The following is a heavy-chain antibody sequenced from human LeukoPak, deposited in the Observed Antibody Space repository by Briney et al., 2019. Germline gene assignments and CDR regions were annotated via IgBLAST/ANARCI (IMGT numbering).Heavy chain of an antibody. CDR3: ARGYSGGWYDFDY. Sequence: SETLSLTCTVSGDSISSYYWSWIRQPAGKGLEWIGRISTSGSTNYNPSLTSRVTMSIDTSKSQFSLRLSSVTAADTAVYYCARGYSGGWYDFDYWGQGTLVTVSS. CDR2: ISTSGST. J-gene: IGHJ4*02. CDR1: GDSISSYY. V-gene: IGHV4-4*07. D-gene: IGHD6-19*01.